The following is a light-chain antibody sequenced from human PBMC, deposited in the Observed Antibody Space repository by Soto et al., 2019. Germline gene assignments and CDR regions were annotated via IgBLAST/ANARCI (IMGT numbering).Light chain of an antibody. CDR2: EVT. Sequence: QSALTQPASVSGSPGQSITISCTGTSSDVGGYNHVSWYQQHPGKAPKPMIYEVTNRPSGVSNRFSGSKSGNTASLTISGLQTEDEADYYCSSYTSSNTLLFGGGTKLTVL. J-gene: IGLJ2*01. V-gene: IGLV2-14*01. CDR1: SSDVGGYNH. CDR3: SSYTSSNTLL.